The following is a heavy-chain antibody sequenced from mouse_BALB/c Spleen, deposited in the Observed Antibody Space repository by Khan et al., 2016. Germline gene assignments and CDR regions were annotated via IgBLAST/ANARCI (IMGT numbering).Heavy chain of an antibody. J-gene: IGHJ3*01. CDR1: GYTFTDYW. D-gene: IGHD1-1*01. V-gene: IGHV1-7*01. CDR3: SRSSYYYCISYGCLAY. CDR2: INPSTGYT. Sequence: QVQLQQSGAELTKPGASVKMSCKASGYTFTDYWMHWVKQRPGQGLEWIGYINPSTGYTKYNQMFKDKATLPADKSSSTAYMQLSSLTYEDSAVYYYSRSSYYYCISYGCLAYWCHGTLVTVSA.